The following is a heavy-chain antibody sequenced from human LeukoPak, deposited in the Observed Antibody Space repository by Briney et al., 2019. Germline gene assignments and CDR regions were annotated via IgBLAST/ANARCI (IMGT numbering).Heavy chain of an antibody. Sequence: SETLSLTCTVSGGSISSYYWSWIRQPPGKGLEWIGYIYYSGSTNYNPSLKSRVTISVDTSKNQFSLKLSSVTAADTAVYYCARAYYDYVWGSYPMDYWGQGTQVTVSS. CDR3: ARAYYDYVWGSYPMDY. V-gene: IGHV4-59*01. D-gene: IGHD3-16*02. CDR1: GGSISSYY. CDR2: IYYSGST. J-gene: IGHJ4*02.